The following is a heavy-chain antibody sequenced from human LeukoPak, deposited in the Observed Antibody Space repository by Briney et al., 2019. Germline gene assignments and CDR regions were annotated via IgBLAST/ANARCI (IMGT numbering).Heavy chain of an antibody. CDR2: IIPICGTA. V-gene: IGHV1-69*05. Sequence: SVKVSCKASGGTFSSYAISWVRQAPGQGLEWMGRIIPICGTANYAQKFQGRVTITTDESTSTAYMELSSLRSEDTAVYYCARDGKYSGSAHWFDPWGQGTLVTVSS. D-gene: IGHD6-13*01. CDR3: ARDGKYSGSAHWFDP. CDR1: GGTFSSYA. J-gene: IGHJ5*02.